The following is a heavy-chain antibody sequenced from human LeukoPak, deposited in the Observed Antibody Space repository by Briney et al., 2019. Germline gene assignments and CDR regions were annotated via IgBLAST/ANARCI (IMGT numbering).Heavy chain of an antibody. CDR1: GFTFYDYG. CDR3: ARGFFGESHVLDY. V-gene: IGHV3-20*04. Sequence: GGSLRLSCAASGFTFYDYGMSWVRQAPGKGLEWVSGINWNGGSTDHADSVKGRFTISRDNAKNSLYLQMNSLRAEDTALYFCARGFFGESHVLDYWGQGSLVTVSS. CDR2: INWNGGST. D-gene: IGHD3-10*01. J-gene: IGHJ4*02.